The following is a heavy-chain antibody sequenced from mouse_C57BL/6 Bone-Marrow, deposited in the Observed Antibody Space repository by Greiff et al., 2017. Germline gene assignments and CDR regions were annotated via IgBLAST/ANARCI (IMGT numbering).Heavy chain of an antibody. CDR1: GYTFTDYN. CDR3: ARGFYYYGSSYVVYAMDY. V-gene: IGHV1-18*01. D-gene: IGHD1-1*01. CDR2: INPNNGGT. J-gene: IGHJ4*01. Sequence: VQLKQSGPELVKPGASVKIPCKASGYTFTDYNMDWVKQSHGKSLEWIGDINPNNGGTIYNQKFKGKATLTVDKSSSTAYMELRSLTSEDTAVYYCARGFYYYGSSYVVYAMDYWGQGTSVTVSS.